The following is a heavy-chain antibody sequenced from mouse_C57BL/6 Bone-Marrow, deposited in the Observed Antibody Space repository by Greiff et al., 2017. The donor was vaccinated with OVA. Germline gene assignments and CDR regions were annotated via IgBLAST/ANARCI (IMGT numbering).Heavy chain of an antibody. V-gene: IGHV1-15*01. Sequence: VQGVESGAELVRPGASVTLSCKASGYTFTDYEMHWVKQTPVHGLEWIGAIDPETGGTAYNQKFKGKAILTADKSSSTAYMELRSLTSEDSAVYYCTRQASNWDVWYFDVWGTGTTVTVSS. CDR1: GYTFTDYE. D-gene: IGHD4-1*01. J-gene: IGHJ1*03. CDR3: TRQASNWDVWYFDV. CDR2: IDPETGGT.